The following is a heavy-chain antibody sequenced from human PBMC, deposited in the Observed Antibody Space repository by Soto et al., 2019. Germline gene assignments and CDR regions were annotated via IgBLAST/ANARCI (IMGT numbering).Heavy chain of an antibody. CDR2: IHHSGST. D-gene: IGHD3-9*01. J-gene: IGHJ4*02. V-gene: IGHV4-34*01. CDR3: ARHKYYDILTGYYYDY. CDR1: GGSFSGYY. Sequence: PSETLSLTSAVYGGSFSGYYCSWIRQPPRKGLEWIGEIHHSGSTYYNPSLKSRVTISVDTSKNQFSLKLSSVTAADTAVYYCARHKYYDILTGYYYDYWGQGTLVTVSS.